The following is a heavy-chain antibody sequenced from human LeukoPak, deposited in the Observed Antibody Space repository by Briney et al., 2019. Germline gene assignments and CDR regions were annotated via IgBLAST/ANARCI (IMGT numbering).Heavy chain of an antibody. J-gene: IGHJ4*02. CDR1: GFTFSTSW. V-gene: IGHV3-7*01. D-gene: IGHD4-17*01. CDR2: IKHDGSET. CDR3: ARDQAGALDY. Sequence: PGGSLRLSCAASGFTFSTSWMAWVRQAPGKGLEWVANIKHDGSETNYVDFVKGRFTISRDNAKNSLYLQMNSLRAEDTAVYSCARDQAGALDYWGQGILVTVSS.